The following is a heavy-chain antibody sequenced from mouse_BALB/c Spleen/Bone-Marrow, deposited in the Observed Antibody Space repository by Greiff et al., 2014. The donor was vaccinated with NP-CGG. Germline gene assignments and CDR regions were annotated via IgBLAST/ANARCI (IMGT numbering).Heavy chain of an antibody. V-gene: IGHV1S81*02. CDR1: GYTFTSYY. CDR2: INPSSGGT. Sequence: VQGVESGAELVKPGASVKLSCKASGYTFTSYYMYWVKQRPGQGLEWFGEINPSSGGTNFNEKFKNKATLTVDKSSSTAYMQLSSLTSEDSAVYYCSRGRRDALDYWGQGTSVTVSS. J-gene: IGHJ4*01. CDR3: SRGRRDALDY.